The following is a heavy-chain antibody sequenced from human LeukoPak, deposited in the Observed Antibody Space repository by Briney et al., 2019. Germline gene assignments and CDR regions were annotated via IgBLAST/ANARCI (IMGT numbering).Heavy chain of an antibody. CDR2: IYYSGST. CDR3: ARQGLDTTGSFDY. Sequence: SETLSLTCTVSGGSISSSSYYWGWIRQPPGKGLEWIGSIYYSGSTYYNPSLKSRVTISVDTSKNQFSLRLSSVTAADTAVYYCARQGLDTTGSFDYWGQGTLVTVSS. V-gene: IGHV4-39*01. D-gene: IGHD1-14*01. J-gene: IGHJ4*02. CDR1: GGSISSSSYY.